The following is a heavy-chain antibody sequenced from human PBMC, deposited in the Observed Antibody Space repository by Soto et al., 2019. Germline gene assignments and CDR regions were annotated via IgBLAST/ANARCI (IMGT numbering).Heavy chain of an antibody. J-gene: IGHJ4*02. CDR1: GFTFSSYG. D-gene: IGHD3-22*01. V-gene: IGHV3-33*01. CDR2: IWYDGSNK. CDR3: ARGRVVVPDY. Sequence: QVQLVESGGGVVQPGRSLRLSCAASGFTFSSYGMHWVRQAPGKGLEWVAVIWYDGSNKYYADSVKGRFTISRDNSKNTLYLPMNSLRAEDTAVYYCARGRVVVPDYWGQGTLVTVSS.